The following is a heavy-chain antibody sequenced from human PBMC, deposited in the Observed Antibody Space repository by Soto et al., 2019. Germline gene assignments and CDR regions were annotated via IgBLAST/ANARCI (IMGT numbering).Heavy chain of an antibody. D-gene: IGHD1-1*01. CDR3: ASGAGVGLDGSAAFDI. CDR2: INPANGVA. CDR1: GYTLTSHH. Sequence: QVHLVQSGAEVKKPGASMKVSCTASGYTLTSHHVHWVRQAPGRRLAWMGSINPANGVAQYTARFQGRVIMTRDTSTSTVYMELRGLTSEDTAIFYCASGAGVGLDGSAAFDIGGQGTMVTVSS. J-gene: IGHJ3*02. V-gene: IGHV1-46*01.